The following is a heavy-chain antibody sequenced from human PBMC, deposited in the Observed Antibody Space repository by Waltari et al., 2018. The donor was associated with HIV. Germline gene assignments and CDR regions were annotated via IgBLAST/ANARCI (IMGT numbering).Heavy chain of an antibody. CDR3: AGRATNYYGSGSDFDY. V-gene: IGHV4-38-2*02. CDR1: GYSISSGYY. Sequence: QVQLQESGPGLVKPSETLSLTCTVSGYSISSGYYWGWIRQPPGKGLEWIGSIYHSGSTYYNPSLKSRVTISVDTSKNQFSLKLSSVTAADTAVYYCAGRATNYYGSGSDFDYWGQGTLVTVSS. J-gene: IGHJ4*02. CDR2: IYHSGST. D-gene: IGHD3-10*01.